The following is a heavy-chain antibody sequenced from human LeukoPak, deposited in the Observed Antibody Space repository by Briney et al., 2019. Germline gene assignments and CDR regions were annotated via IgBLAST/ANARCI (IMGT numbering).Heavy chain of an antibody. J-gene: IGHJ4*02. CDR1: GFTLDDYA. CDR3: AKSPGDSSGSLDY. CDR2: ISWNSGSI. V-gene: IGHV3-9*01. Sequence: GGSLRLSCAASGFTLDDYAMHWVRHAPGKGLEWVSGISWNSGSIGYADSVKGRFTISRDNAKNSLYLQMNSLRAEDTALYYCAKSPGDSSGSLDYWGQGTLVTVSS. D-gene: IGHD3-22*01.